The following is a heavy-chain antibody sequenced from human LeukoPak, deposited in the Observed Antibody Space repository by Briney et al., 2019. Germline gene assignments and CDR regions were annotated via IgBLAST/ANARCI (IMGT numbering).Heavy chain of an antibody. CDR1: GGAFSSYA. D-gene: IGHD2-21*02. Sequence: SVKVSCKASGGAFSSYAISWVRQAPGQGLEWMGRIIPIFGIANYAQKFQGRVTITADKSTSTAYMELSSLRSEDTAVYYCARIAHCGGDCYLFDYWGQGTLVTVSS. CDR3: ARIAHCGGDCYLFDY. V-gene: IGHV1-69*04. CDR2: IIPIFGIA. J-gene: IGHJ4*02.